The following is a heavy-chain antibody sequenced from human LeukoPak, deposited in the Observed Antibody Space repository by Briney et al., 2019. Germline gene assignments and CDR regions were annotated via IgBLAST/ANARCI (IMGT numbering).Heavy chain of an antibody. V-gene: IGHV5-51*01. CDR2: IYPGDSDT. J-gene: IGHJ3*02. CDR3: ARLTYYDILTGYGDAFDI. CDR1: GYSFTSYW. D-gene: IGHD3-9*01. Sequence: TGESLKISCKGSGYSFTSYWIGWVRQLPGKGLEWMGIIYPGDSDTRYSPSFQGQVTISADKSISTAYLQWSSLKASDTAMYYCARLTYYDILTGYGDAFDIWGQGTMVTVSS.